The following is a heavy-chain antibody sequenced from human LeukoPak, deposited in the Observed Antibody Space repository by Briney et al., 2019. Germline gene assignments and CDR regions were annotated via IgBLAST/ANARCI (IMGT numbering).Heavy chain of an antibody. V-gene: IGHV3-7*03. J-gene: IGHJ4*02. CDR2: IKHDGSEK. Sequence: PGGSLRLSCAASGFTFTTSWMNWIRQAPGKGLEWVANIKHDGSEKYYVDSVKGRFTISRDNAKNSLYLQMNSLRAEDTAVYYCARGRALDYWGQGTLVTVSS. CDR1: GFTFTTSW. CDR3: ARGRALDY.